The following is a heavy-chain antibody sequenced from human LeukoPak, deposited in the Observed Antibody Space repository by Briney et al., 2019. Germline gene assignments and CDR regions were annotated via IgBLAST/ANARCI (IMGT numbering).Heavy chain of an antibody. CDR1: GFTFSRYP. J-gene: IGHJ4*02. V-gene: IGHV3-23*01. Sequence: GGSLRLSCAASGFTFSRYPMSWVRQAPGKGLEWVSTISGNDDSTYYADSVKGRFTNSRDTSKNTLYVQMNSLRAEDTAIYYCAKDDSGGRAWGQGTLVTVSS. CDR3: AKDDSGGRA. CDR2: ISGNDDST. D-gene: IGHD6-19*01.